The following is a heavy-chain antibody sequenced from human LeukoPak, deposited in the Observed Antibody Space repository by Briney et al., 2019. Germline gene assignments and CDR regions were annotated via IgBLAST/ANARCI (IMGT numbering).Heavy chain of an antibody. CDR2: IYIGGST. Sequence: SQTLSLTCTVSGGSISSGSYYWSWIRQPAGKGLEWIGRIYIGGSTDYNPSLKSRVIISVDTSKNQFSLKLSSVSAADTAVYYCAGEQEQLDAFHIWGQGTMVTVFS. J-gene: IGHJ3*02. V-gene: IGHV4-61*02. CDR1: GGSISSGSYY. D-gene: IGHD6-6*01. CDR3: AGEQEQLDAFHI.